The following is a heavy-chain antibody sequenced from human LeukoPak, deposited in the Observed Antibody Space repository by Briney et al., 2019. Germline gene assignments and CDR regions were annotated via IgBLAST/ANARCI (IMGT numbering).Heavy chain of an antibody. J-gene: IGHJ3*02. CDR1: GGSISSYNW. D-gene: IGHD4-17*01. CDR2: MNHSGST. V-gene: IGHV4-4*02. CDR3: ARGSGSATVTPFDI. Sequence: SETLSLTCAVSGGSISSYNWWSWVRQPSGKGLEWIGEMNHSGSTNYNPSLESRVTISVDKSNNQFSLKLTSVTAADTAVYYCARGSGSATVTPFDIWGQGTTVTVSS.